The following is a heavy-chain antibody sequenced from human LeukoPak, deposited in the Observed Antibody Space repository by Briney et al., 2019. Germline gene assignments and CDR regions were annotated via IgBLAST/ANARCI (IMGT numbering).Heavy chain of an antibody. CDR2: IYHSGST. D-gene: IGHD5-18*01. V-gene: IGHV4-59*01. CDR3: ARDARGYSYIDY. CDR1: GGSISTYY. J-gene: IGHJ4*02. Sequence: SETLSLTCTVSGGSISTYYWNWIRQPPGKGLEWIGYIYHSGSTNYNPSLQSRVTISVDTSKNQFSLKLSSVTAADTAVYYCARDARGYSYIDYWGQGTLVTVSS.